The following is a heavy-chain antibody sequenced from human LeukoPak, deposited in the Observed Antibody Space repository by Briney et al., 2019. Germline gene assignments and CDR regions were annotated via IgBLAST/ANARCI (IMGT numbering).Heavy chain of an antibody. Sequence: AGGSLRLSCAASGFTFGSYWMSWVRQAPGKGLEWVAVISYDGSNKYYADSVKGRFTISRDNSKNTLYLQMNSLRAEDTAVYYCAREWIDVGAAFDIWGQGTMVTVSS. CDR2: ISYDGSNK. J-gene: IGHJ3*02. CDR1: GFTFGSYW. CDR3: AREWIDVGAAFDI. V-gene: IGHV3-30-3*01. D-gene: IGHD2-2*03.